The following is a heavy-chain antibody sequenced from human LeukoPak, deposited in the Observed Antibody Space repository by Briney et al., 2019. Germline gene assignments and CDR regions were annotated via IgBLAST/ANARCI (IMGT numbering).Heavy chain of an antibody. CDR1: GFTFDDYG. V-gene: IGHV3-20*01. J-gene: IGHJ3*02. Sequence: GGSLRLSCAASGFTFDDYGMSWVRQAPGKGLEWVSGINWNGGSTGYADSVKGRFTISRDNAKNSLYLQMNSLRAEDTALYHCARVSDSSSWYSNAFDIWGQGTMVTVSS. CDR3: ARVSDSSSWYSNAFDI. CDR2: INWNGGST. D-gene: IGHD6-13*01.